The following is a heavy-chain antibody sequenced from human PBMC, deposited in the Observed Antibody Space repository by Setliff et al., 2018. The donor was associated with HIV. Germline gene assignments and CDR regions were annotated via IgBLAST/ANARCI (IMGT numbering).Heavy chain of an antibody. Sequence: PGPQVKVSCKASGGTFSSYAISWVRQAPGQGLEWMGGIIPIFGTANYAQKFQGRVTITADESTSTAYMELSSLRSEDTAVYYCARDPGGYDSSGFDAFDIWGQGTMVTVSS. CDR2: IIPIFGTA. D-gene: IGHD3-22*01. J-gene: IGHJ3*02. CDR3: ARDPGGYDSSGFDAFDI. V-gene: IGHV1-69*13. CDR1: GGTFSSYA.